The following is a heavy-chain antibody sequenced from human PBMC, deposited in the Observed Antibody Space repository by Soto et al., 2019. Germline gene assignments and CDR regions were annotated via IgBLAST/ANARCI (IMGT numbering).Heavy chain of an antibody. D-gene: IGHD6-6*01. Sequence: PSETLSLTGAVCGGSFSGYDCSWIRQPPGKGLEWIGEINHSGSTNYNPSLKSRVTISVDTSKNQFSLKLSSVTAADTAVYYCARVVPEYRSSSVANYFDYWGQGTLVTVCS. V-gene: IGHV4-34*01. CDR1: GGSFSGYD. CDR2: INHSGST. J-gene: IGHJ4*02. CDR3: ARVVPEYRSSSVANYFDY.